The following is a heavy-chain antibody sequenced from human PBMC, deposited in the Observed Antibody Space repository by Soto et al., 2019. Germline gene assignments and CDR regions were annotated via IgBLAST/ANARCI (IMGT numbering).Heavy chain of an antibody. CDR3: ASEGVETSSLCLEP. CDR1: GYTYTNND. CDR2: MNTNTNKT. Sequence: GASVKVSCKAAGYTYTNNDINGVRQAPGQGLEWIGWMNTNTNKTDSADVFEGRVALTCDTSISTAYMHLNSLKIDPTAVAYCASEGVETSSLCLEPWGQGARFT. J-gene: IGHJ5*02. V-gene: IGHV1-8*01.